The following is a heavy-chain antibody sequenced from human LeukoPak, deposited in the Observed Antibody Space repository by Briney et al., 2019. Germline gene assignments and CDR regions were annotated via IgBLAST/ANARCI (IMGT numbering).Heavy chain of an antibody. Sequence: SETLSLTCTVSGGSISSGDYYWSWIRQPPGKGLEWIGYIYYSGSTYYNPSLKSRVTISVDTSKSQFSLKLSSVTAADTAVYYCARVKSFGVVIAFDYWGQGTLVTVSS. CDR1: GGSISSGDYY. J-gene: IGHJ4*02. CDR3: ARVKSFGVVIAFDY. D-gene: IGHD3-3*01. CDR2: IYYSGST. V-gene: IGHV4-30-4*08.